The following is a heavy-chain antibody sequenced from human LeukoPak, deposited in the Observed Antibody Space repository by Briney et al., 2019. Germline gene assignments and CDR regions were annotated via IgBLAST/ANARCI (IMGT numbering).Heavy chain of an antibody. V-gene: IGHV4-39*01. CDR2: IYYSGST. J-gene: IGHJ4*02. Sequence: MASETLSLTCAVSGGSISSSSYYWGLIRQPPGKGLEWIGSIYYSGSTYYNPSLKSRVTISVDTSKNQFSLKLSSVTAADTAVYYCAISLAAADDYWGQGTLVTVSS. CDR1: GGSISSSSYY. CDR3: AISLAAADDY. D-gene: IGHD6-13*01.